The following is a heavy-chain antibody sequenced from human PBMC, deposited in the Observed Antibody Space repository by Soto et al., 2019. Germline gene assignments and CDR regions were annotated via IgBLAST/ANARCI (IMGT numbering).Heavy chain of an antibody. D-gene: IGHD2-15*01. CDR2: ISYDGSHD. CDR3: AKAAGYCVSTTCQWYYLYC. Sequence: QVKVVESGGGVVQPGRYLRLSCAASGFTFSRHGLHWVRQAPGKGLEWVAVISYDGSHDYYADSVKGRFTISRDNSRNTVYLQMNSLRADDTAVYYCAKAAGYCVSTTCQWYYLYCWGQGTLVTFSS. J-gene: IGHJ1*01. V-gene: IGHV3-30*18. CDR1: GFTFSRHG.